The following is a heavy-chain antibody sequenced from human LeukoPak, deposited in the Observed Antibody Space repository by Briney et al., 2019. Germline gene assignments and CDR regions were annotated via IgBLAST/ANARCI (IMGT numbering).Heavy chain of an antibody. V-gene: IGHV3-13*01. CDR2: IGTAGDT. D-gene: IGHD5-24*01. Sequence: GGSLRLSCAASGFSFSSYDMHWVRQVRGKGLEWVSAIGTAGDTFYPGSVKGRFTISRENVKDSVYLQMNSLRAEDTAVYYCARGGGYRSDLRGLRFNGLDVWGQGTTVTVSS. J-gene: IGHJ6*02. CDR1: GFSFSSYD. CDR3: ARGGGYRSDLRGLRFNGLDV.